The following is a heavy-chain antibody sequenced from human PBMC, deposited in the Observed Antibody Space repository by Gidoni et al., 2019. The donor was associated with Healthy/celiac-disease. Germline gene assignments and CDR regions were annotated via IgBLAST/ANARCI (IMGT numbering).Heavy chain of an antibody. CDR1: GRSIRSGSYY. CDR2: IYTSGST. Sequence: QVQLQESGPGLVKPSQTLSLTCTVSGRSIRSGSYYWSWIRQPAGKGLEWIGRIYTSGSTNYNPSLKSRVTISVDTSKNQFSLKLSSVTAADTAVYYCARDRSIAAHAFDIWGQGTMVTVSS. D-gene: IGHD6-6*01. CDR3: ARDRSIAAHAFDI. V-gene: IGHV4-61*02. J-gene: IGHJ3*02.